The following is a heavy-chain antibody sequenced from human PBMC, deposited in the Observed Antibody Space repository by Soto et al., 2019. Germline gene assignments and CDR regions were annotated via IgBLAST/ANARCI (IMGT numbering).Heavy chain of an antibody. D-gene: IGHD2-2*01. CDR3: AKAVGYCSSSSCRDYYYYYGMDV. V-gene: IGHV3-30*18. Sequence: QVQLVESGGGLVQPGSSLRLSCAASGFTFSNYGMHWVRQAPGKGLEWVSVISYDGSNKYYADSVKGRCTISRDNSKNSMNLQLNSLRAEDTAVYYCAKAVGYCSSSSCRDYYYYYGMDVWGQGTTVTVSS. CDR1: GFTFSNYG. CDR2: ISYDGSNK. J-gene: IGHJ6*02.